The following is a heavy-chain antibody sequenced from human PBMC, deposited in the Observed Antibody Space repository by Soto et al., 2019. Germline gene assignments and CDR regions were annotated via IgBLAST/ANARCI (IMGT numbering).Heavy chain of an antibody. D-gene: IGHD6-19*01. CDR3: ARDQYSSGWYYFDL. CDR1: GFTVSSNY. Sequence: GGSLRLSCAASGFTVSSNYMSLVRQAPGKGLEWVSVIYSGGSTYYADSVKGRFTISRDNSKNTLYLQLNSLRAEDTAVYYCARDQYSSGWYYFDLWGQGTLVTVSS. J-gene: IGHJ4*02. CDR2: IYSGGST. V-gene: IGHV3-66*01.